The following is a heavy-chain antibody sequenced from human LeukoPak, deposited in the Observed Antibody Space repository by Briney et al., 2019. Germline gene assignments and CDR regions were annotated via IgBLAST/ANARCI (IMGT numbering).Heavy chain of an antibody. CDR3: ARGPRHYYGSGIFADY. CDR1: GGSFSGYY. Sequence: SETLSLTWAVYGGSFSGYYWSWIRQPPGKGLEWIGEINHSGSTNYNPSLKSRVTISVDTSKNQFSLKPSSVTAADTAVYYCARGPRHYYGSGIFADYWGQGTLVTVSS. D-gene: IGHD3-10*01. CDR2: INHSGST. J-gene: IGHJ4*02. V-gene: IGHV4-34*01.